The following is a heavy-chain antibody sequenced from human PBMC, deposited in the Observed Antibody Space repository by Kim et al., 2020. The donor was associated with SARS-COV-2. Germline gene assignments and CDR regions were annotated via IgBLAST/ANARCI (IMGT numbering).Heavy chain of an antibody. CDR2: ISYDGSNK. CDR1: GFTFSSYG. CDR3: ARDKIYRIQLWLLY. J-gene: IGHJ4*02. V-gene: IGHV3-33*05. D-gene: IGHD5-18*01. Sequence: GGSLRLSCAASGFTFSSYGMHWVRQAPGKGLEWVAVISYDGSNKYYADSVKGRFTISRDNSKNTLYLQMNSLRAEDTAVYYCARDKIYRIQLWLLYWGQGTLVTVSS.